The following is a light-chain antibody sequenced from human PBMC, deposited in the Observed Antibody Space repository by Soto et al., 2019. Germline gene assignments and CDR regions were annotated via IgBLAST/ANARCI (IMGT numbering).Light chain of an antibody. CDR3: QQYNSYPWT. J-gene: IGKJ1*01. Sequence: DIQMTQSPSTLSASVGDRVTITCRASQTISSRLAGYQQKPGKAPKLLISGASSLESGVPSRFSGSGFGTEFTLTISSLQPDDFATDYGQQYNSYPWTFGQGTKVEIK. CDR1: QTISSR. V-gene: IGKV1-5*03. CDR2: GAS.